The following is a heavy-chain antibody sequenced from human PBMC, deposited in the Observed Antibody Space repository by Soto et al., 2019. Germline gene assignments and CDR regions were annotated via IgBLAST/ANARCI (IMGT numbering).Heavy chain of an antibody. CDR1: GFTFSSYG. Sequence: GGSLRLSCAASGFTFSSYGMHWVRQAPGKGLEWVAVISYDGSNNYYADSVKGRFTISRDNSKNTLYLQMTNMDPVDTATYYCAHIRQQRAYYFDYWGQGTLVTVSS. V-gene: IGHV3-30*03. D-gene: IGHD6-13*01. CDR3: AHIRQQRAYYFDY. J-gene: IGHJ4*02. CDR2: ISYDGSNN.